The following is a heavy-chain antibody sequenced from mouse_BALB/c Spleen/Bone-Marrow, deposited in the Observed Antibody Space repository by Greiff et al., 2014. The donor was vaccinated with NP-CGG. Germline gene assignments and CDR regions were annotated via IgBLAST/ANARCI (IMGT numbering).Heavy chain of an antibody. D-gene: IGHD2-3*01. V-gene: IGHV1-87*01. J-gene: IGHJ3*01. Sequence: VQLQQSGAELARPGASVKLSCKASGYTFTSYWMQWVKRRPGQGLEWIGTIYPGDGDTRYTQKFKGKATLTADKSSSTAHMQLSSLASEDSAVYYCARFGYSFAYRGQGTLVTVSA. CDR1: GYTFTSYW. CDR2: IYPGDGDT. CDR3: ARFGYSFAY.